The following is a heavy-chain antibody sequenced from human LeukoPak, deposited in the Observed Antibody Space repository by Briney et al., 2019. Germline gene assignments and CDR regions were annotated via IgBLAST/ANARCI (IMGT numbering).Heavy chain of an antibody. D-gene: IGHD5-12*01. CDR2: ISWNSGSI. J-gene: IGHJ4*02. Sequence: GGSLRLSCAASRFTFDDYAMHWVRQAPGKGLEWVSGISWNSGSIGYADSVKGRFTISRDNAKNSLYLQMNSLRAEDTALYYCAKDIVATIGSSRSFFDYWDQGTLVTVSS. CDR3: AKDIVATIGSSRSFFDY. V-gene: IGHV3-9*01. CDR1: RFTFDDYA.